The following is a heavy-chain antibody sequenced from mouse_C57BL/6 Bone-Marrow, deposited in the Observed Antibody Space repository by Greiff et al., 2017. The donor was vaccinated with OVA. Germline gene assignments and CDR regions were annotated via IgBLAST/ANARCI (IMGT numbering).Heavy chain of an antibody. CDR3: ARSIYDGSYPSDFDV. D-gene: IGHD2-3*01. J-gene: IGHJ1*03. Sequence: EVLLVESGPELVKPGASVKISCKASGYSFTDYNMNWVKQSNGKSLEWIGVINPNYGTTSYNQKFKGKATLTVDQSSSTAYMQLNSLTSEDSAVYYCARSIYDGSYPSDFDVWGTGTTVTVSS. CDR2: INPNYGTT. V-gene: IGHV1-39*01. CDR1: GYSFTDYN.